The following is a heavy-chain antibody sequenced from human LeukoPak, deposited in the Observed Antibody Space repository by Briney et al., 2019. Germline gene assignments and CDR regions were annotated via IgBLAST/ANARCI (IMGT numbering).Heavy chain of an antibody. D-gene: IGHD5-12*01. CDR2: ISSTSSYI. CDR1: AFTFSSYT. J-gene: IGHJ4*02. Sequence: GGSLRLSCAASAFTFSSYTMSWVRQAPGKGLEWVSSISSTSSYIYYADSVKGRFTISRNNAKNSLYLHMNSLRAEDTAVYYCARGNSGWLDYWGQGTLVTVSS. CDR3: ARGNSGWLDY. V-gene: IGHV3-21*01.